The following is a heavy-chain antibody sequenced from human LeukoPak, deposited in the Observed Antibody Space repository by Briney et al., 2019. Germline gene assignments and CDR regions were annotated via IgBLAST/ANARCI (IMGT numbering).Heavy chain of an antibody. Sequence: GRSLRLSCAASGFTVSTNYMSWVRHAPGKGLEGVSAIYSGGSTSYADSFKGRFTISRDSSKNTLYFQMNNLRAEDTAVYYCARVVRMAAGMNYYLDYWGQGTLVTVSS. CDR3: ARVVRMAAGMNYYLDY. CDR1: GFTVSTNY. J-gene: IGHJ4*02. D-gene: IGHD6-13*01. V-gene: IGHV3-53*01. CDR2: IYSGGST.